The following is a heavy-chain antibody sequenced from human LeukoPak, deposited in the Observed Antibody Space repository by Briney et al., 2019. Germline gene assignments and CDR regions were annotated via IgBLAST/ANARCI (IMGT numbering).Heavy chain of an antibody. V-gene: IGHV3-30*02. CDR2: IRYDGSKK. D-gene: IGHD1-26*01. CDR1: GFIFSSYG. CDR3: ARSAGWEPYYFDY. Sequence: GGSLRLSCAASGFIFSSYGMHWVRQAPGKGLEWVAFIRYDGSKKYYADSVKGRFTISRDNAKNTLYLQMNSLRAEDTAVYYCARSAGWEPYYFDYWGQGTLVTVSS. J-gene: IGHJ4*02.